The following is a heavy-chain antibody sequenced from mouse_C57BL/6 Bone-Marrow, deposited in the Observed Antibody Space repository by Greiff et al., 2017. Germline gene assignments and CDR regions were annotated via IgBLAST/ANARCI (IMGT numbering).Heavy chain of an antibody. CDR1: GYAFSSSW. J-gene: IGHJ2*01. CDR2: IYPGGGDT. Sequence: QVQLQQSGPELVKPGASVKISCKASGYAFSSSWMNWVKQRPGKGLEWIGRIYPGGGDTNYNGKFKGKATLTADKSSSTAYMQLSSLTSEDSAVYFGARDGFDYWGQGTTLTVSS. CDR3: ARDGFDY. D-gene: IGHD2-3*01. V-gene: IGHV1-82*01.